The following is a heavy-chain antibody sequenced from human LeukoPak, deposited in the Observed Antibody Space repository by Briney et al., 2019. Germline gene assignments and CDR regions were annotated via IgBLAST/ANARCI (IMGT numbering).Heavy chain of an antibody. V-gene: IGHV3-23*01. CDR1: GITFSSYG. CDR3: AHGTMYQLDY. CDR2: ISSTGGTT. J-gene: IGHJ4*02. Sequence: GGSLRLSCAASGITFSSYGMSWVRQAPGKGLEWVSSISSTGGTTYYADSVKGRFTISRDNSKNTLYLQMNSLRAEDTAVYYCAHGTMYQLDYWGQGTLVTVSS. D-gene: IGHD2-2*01.